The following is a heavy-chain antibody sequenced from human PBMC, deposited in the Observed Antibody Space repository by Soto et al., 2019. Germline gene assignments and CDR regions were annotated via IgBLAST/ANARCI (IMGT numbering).Heavy chain of an antibody. V-gene: IGHV4-59*01. CDR3: ARRYAGNFDY. D-gene: IGHD2-8*01. CDR2: IYYSGST. CDR1: GGSISNYY. J-gene: IGHJ4*02. Sequence: QVQLQESGPGLVKPSETLSLTCTVSGGSISNYYWSWIRQPPGKGLEWIGYIYYSGSTNYNPSLKSRVTISVDTSKNQFSLKLSSVTAADTAVYYCARRYAGNFDYWGQRTLVTVSS.